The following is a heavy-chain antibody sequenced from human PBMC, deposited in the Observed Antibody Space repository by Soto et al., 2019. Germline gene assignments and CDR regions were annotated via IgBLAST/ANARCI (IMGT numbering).Heavy chain of an antibody. CDR3: ARQLARYTVAVVAATPYDY. V-gene: IGHV3-23*01. J-gene: IGHJ4*02. CDR2: ISPSGGHI. CDR1: GFTFSNNA. Sequence: GGSLRLSCAVSGFTFSNNAMSWVRQAPGQGLGWVSAISPSGGHIYYADSVKGRFTISRDNSKNTLYLQMHSLRAEDTAVYYCARQLARYTVAVVAATPYDYWGQGALVTVSS. D-gene: IGHD2-15*01.